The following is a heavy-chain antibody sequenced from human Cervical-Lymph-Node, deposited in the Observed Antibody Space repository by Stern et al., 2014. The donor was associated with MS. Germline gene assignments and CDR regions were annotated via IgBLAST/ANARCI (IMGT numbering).Heavy chain of an antibody. CDR3: ARDPMIRGVVDDY. J-gene: IGHJ4*02. D-gene: IGHD3-10*01. CDR2: IIPLFGTS. CDR1: GATFSSST. V-gene: IGHV1-69*01. Sequence: QVQLVQSGAEVKEPGSSLKVSCKASGATFSSSTISWVRQAPGQGLEWMGGIIPLFGTSNYAQKFQGRVTITADESTRTVYMELRSLTSDDTAVYFCARDPMIRGVVDDYWVQGTLVTVSS.